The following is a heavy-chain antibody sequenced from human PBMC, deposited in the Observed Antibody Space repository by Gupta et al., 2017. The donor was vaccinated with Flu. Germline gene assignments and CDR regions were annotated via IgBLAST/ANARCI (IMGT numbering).Heavy chain of an antibody. V-gene: IGHV1-18*01. CDR3: ARDLLYSSGQVFDY. Sequence: QVQLVQSGAEVKKPGASVKVSCKASGYTFSNYGISWVRQATGQGLEWMGWISTYNGNTNFAQKLQGRATMTTDTSTNTAYMELRSLRSDDTAVYYCARDLLYSSGQVFDYWGQGTLVTVSS. CDR1: GYTFSNYG. D-gene: IGHD6-19*01. J-gene: IGHJ4*02. CDR2: ISTYNGNT.